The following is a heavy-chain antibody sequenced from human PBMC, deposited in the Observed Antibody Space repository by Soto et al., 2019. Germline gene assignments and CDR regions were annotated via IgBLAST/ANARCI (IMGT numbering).Heavy chain of an antibody. V-gene: IGHV4-31*03. Sequence: SETLSLTCTVSGGSISSASYHWSWIRQHPGKGLEWIGNIYYSGSSYYNPSLKSRATISIDTSKDQFSLRLGSVTAADTAVYYCARVEGSSYYFRHDCWGRGTLVTVSS. J-gene: IGHJ4*02. D-gene: IGHD1-26*01. CDR1: GGSISSASYH. CDR3: ARVEGSSYYFRHDC. CDR2: IYYSGSS.